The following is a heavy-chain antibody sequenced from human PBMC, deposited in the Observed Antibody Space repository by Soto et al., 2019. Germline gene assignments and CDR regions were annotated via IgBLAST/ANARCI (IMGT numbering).Heavy chain of an antibody. CDR3: AREAGSGSFLD. J-gene: IGHJ4*02. CDR1: CYTFTSYG. D-gene: IGHD3-10*01. V-gene: IGHV1-18*01. CDR2: ISAYNGNT. Sequence: QVQLVQSGAEVKKPGASVKVSCKASCYTFTSYGISWVRQAHGQGLEWMGWISAYNGNTNYAQNLQGRVPMTPDTYTSTAYMELRSLRSDDTAVYYCAREAGSGSFLDWGQGPLVTVSS.